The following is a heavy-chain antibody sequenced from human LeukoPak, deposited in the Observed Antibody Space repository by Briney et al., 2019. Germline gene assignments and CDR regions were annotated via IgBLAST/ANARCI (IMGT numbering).Heavy chain of an antibody. CDR3: ASGVSHYGMDV. CDR1: GGTFSSYA. J-gene: IGHJ6*02. V-gene: IGHV1-69*13. D-gene: IGHD6-13*01. CDR2: IIPIFGTA. Sequence: ASVKVSCKASGGTFSSYAISWVRQAPGQGLEWMGGIIPIFGTANYAQKFQGRVTITADESTSTAYMELCSLRSEDTAVYYCASGVSHYGMDVWGQGTTVTVSS.